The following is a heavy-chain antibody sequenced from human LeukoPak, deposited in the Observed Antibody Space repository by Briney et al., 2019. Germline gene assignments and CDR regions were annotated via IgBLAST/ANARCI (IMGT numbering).Heavy chain of an antibody. J-gene: IGHJ4*02. D-gene: IGHD3-10*01. V-gene: IGHV3-30*02. CDR3: AKDSKRWKTYYYEAGSYYFDY. CDR1: GFTFSSYG. Sequence: GGSLRLSCAAPGFTFSSYGMHWVRQAPGKGLEWVAFIRYDGSNKYYADSVKGRFTISRDNSKNTLHLQMNSLRPEDTAVYYCAKDSKRWKTYYYEAGSYYFDYWGQGTRVTVSS. CDR2: IRYDGSNK.